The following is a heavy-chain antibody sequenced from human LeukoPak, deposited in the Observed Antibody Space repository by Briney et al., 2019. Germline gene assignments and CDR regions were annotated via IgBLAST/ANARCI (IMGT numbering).Heavy chain of an antibody. Sequence: GGSLRLSCAASGFSVTSNFMTWVRQAPGKGLEWVSVIFSGGSTYYADSVKGRFTISRDNSKNTLYLQMNSLRAEDTAVYYCAREDAGGTYSFDYWGQGTLVTLSS. V-gene: IGHV3-53*01. CDR3: AREDAGGTYSFDY. D-gene: IGHD1-26*01. J-gene: IGHJ4*02. CDR1: GFSVTSNF. CDR2: IFSGGST.